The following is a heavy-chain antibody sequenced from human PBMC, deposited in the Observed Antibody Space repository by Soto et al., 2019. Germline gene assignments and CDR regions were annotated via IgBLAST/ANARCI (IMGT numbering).Heavy chain of an antibody. CDR2: IFSNDEK. J-gene: IGHJ4*02. Sequence: SCLTLVNPTDNLTLTGTVSRFSLSNVRISVRWIRQPPGKALEWLAHIFSNDEKYYSTSLKRRLTISKDTYRGQVVLTMTNMDPVDTATYYCARTSIVSFIFDSWGQGFLLAVTS. V-gene: IGHV2-26*01. D-gene: IGHD2-15*01. CDR3: ARTSIVSFIFDS. CDR1: RFSLSNVRIS.